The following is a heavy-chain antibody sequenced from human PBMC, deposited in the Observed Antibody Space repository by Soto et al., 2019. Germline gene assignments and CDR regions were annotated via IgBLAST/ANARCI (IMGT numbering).Heavy chain of an antibody. D-gene: IGHD6-19*01. CDR3: AREQAVAGTGYYYYYGMDV. V-gene: IGHV3-53*01. J-gene: IGHJ6*02. CDR2: IYSGGST. CDR1: GFTVSSNY. Sequence: GGSLRLSCAASGFTVSSNYMSWVRQAPGKGLEWVSVIYSGGSTYYADSVKGRFTISRDNSKNTLYLQMNSLRAEDTAVYYCAREQAVAGTGYYYYYGMDVWGQGTTVTAP.